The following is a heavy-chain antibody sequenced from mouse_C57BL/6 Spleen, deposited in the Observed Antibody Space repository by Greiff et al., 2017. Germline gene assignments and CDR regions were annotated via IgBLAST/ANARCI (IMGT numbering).Heavy chain of an antibody. CDR3: ARELAHYFDY. D-gene: IGHD4-1*01. CDR1: GYTFTSYW. CDR2: IHPGSGST. V-gene: IGHV1-55*01. Sequence: QVQLQQPGAELVKPGASVKMSCKASGYTFTSYWITWVKQRPGQGLEWIGDIHPGSGSTNYNETFKSKATLTVDTSSSTAYMQLSSLTSEDSAVYYCARELAHYFDYWGQGTTLTVSS. J-gene: IGHJ2*01.